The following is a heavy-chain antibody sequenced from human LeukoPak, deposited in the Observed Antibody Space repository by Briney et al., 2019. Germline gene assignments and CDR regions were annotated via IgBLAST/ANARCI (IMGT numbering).Heavy chain of an antibody. J-gene: IGHJ3*02. CDR2: ISGSGAST. CDR1: GFTFSSYA. Sequence: GGSLRLSCAASGFTFSSYAMSWVRQAPGKELEWVTAISGSGASTYYADSVKGRFTISRDNSKNTLYLQMNSLRAEDTAVYYCARDKVDSSGYYDAFDIWGQGTMVTVSS. D-gene: IGHD3-22*01. CDR3: ARDKVDSSGYYDAFDI. V-gene: IGHV3-23*01.